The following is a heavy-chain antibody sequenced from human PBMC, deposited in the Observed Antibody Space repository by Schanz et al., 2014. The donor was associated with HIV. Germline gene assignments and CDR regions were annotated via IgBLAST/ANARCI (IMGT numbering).Heavy chain of an antibody. CDR1: GYPFSSYG. V-gene: IGHV1-18*01. Sequence: QVQLVQSGGEVKKPGASVRVSCKASGYPFSSYGVSWVRQAPGQGLEWMGWINAYNGNTHYAQKFQGRVTMTTDTSTSTAYMELRNLRSDDTAVYYCARDLRVVPAASDNWFDPWGQGTLVTVSS. CDR2: INAYNGNT. J-gene: IGHJ5*02. CDR3: ARDLRVVPAASDNWFDP. D-gene: IGHD2-2*01.